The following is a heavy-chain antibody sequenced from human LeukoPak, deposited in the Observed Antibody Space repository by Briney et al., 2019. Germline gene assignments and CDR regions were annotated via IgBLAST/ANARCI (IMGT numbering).Heavy chain of an antibody. Sequence: ASVKVSCKASGYTFTGYYMHWVRQAPGQGLEWMGWMNPNSGNTGYAQKFQGRVTMTRNTSISTAYMELSSLRSEDTAVYYCASHGGYCSSTSCAYGMDVWGQGTTVTVSS. CDR1: GYTFTGYY. J-gene: IGHJ6*02. CDR3: ASHGGYCSSTSCAYGMDV. V-gene: IGHV1-8*02. CDR2: MNPNSGNT. D-gene: IGHD2-2*01.